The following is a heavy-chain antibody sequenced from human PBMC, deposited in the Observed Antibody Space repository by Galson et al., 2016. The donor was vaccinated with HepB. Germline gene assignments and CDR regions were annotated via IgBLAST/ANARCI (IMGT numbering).Heavy chain of an antibody. CDR2: VYESGST. J-gene: IGHJ4*02. Sequence: SETLSLTCTVSGVSISHFYWTWIRQPPGKGLEWIGYVYESGSTKYHPSLTSRVTISLDTSKNQFSLHLSSVTAADTAVYYCARELTRGSGWTRDYWGQGTLVTVSS. V-gene: IGHV4-59*12. CDR3: ARELTRGSGWTRDY. D-gene: IGHD6-19*01. CDR1: GVSISHFY.